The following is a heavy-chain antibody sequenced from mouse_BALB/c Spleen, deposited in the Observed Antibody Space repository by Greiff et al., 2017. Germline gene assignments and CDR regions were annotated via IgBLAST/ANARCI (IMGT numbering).Heavy chain of an antibody. CDR1: GYTFTSYY. J-gene: IGHJ4*01. Sequence: QVQLKQPGAELVKPGASVKLSCKASGYTFTSYYMYWVKQRPGQGLEWIGGINPSNGGTNFNEKFKSKATLTVDKSSSTAYMQLSSLTSEDSAVYYCTRGEYGNYGYYAMDYWGQGTSVTVSS. CDR3: TRGEYGNYGYYAMDY. V-gene: IGHV1S81*02. D-gene: IGHD2-10*02. CDR2: INPSNGGT.